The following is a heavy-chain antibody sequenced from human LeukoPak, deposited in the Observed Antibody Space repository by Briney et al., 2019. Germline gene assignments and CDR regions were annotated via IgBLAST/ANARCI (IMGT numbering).Heavy chain of an antibody. CDR1: GFSLNTYS. J-gene: IGHJ6*03. V-gene: IGHV3-48*04. CDR2: ISSSSTTI. CDR3: AAGGDYYYHMDV. Sequence: GRSLRLSCAASGFSLNTYSMNWVRQAPGKGLEWVSYISSSSTTIYYADSVKGRFTISRDNAKNSVYLQMNSLRAEDTAVYHCAAGGDYYYHMDVWGKGTTVTVSS. D-gene: IGHD3-10*01.